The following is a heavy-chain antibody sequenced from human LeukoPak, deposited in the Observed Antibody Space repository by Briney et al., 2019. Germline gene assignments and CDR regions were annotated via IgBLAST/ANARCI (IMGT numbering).Heavy chain of an antibody. D-gene: IGHD3-16*01. V-gene: IGHV1-18*01. CDR3: ARATGTWGHDGFDI. J-gene: IGHJ3*02. CDR1: GGTFSSYA. Sequence: ASVKVSCKASGGTFSSYAISWVRQAPGQGLEWMGWISGDSSNTNYAQRLQGRVTMTTDTSTTTAYMELRSLRSEDTAVYYCARATGTWGHDGFDIWGQGTMVTVSS. CDR2: ISGDSSNT.